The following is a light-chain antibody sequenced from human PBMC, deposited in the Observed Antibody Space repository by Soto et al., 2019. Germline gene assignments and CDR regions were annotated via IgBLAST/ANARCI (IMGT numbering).Light chain of an antibody. V-gene: IGLV1-47*01. CDR2: RNN. J-gene: IGLJ3*02. CDR1: SSNIGSNY. Sequence: QSVLTQPPSASGTPGQRVTISCSGSSSNIGSNYVYWYQQLPGTAPKLLIYRNNQRPSGVPDRFSGSKSGTSASLAISGLRSEDEADDDCAAGDDSLSGPWVFGGGTKLTVL. CDR3: AAGDDSLSGPWV.